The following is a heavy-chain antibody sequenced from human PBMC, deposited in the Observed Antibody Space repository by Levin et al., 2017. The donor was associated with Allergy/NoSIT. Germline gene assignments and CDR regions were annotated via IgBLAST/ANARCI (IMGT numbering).Heavy chain of an antibody. CDR2: IYHSGST. V-gene: IGHV4-30-2*01. D-gene: IGHD3-10*01. CDR3: ARGSGSYLTEYFQH. CDR1: GGSISSGGYS. Sequence: SETLSLTCAVSGGSISSGGYSWSWIRQPPGKGPEWIGYIYHSGSTYYNPSLKSRVTISVDRSKNQFSLKLSSVTAADTAVYYCARGSGSYLTEYFQHWGQGTLVTVSS. J-gene: IGHJ1*01.